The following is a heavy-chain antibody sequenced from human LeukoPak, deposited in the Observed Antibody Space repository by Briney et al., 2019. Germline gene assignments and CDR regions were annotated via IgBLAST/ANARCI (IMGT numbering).Heavy chain of an antibody. V-gene: IGHV4-30-4*01. Sequence: PSQTLSLTCTVSGGSISSGDYYWSWIRQPPGKGLEWIGYIYYSGSTYYNPSLKSRVTISVDTSKNQFSLKLSSVTAADTAVYYCARGGGYSYGTFDYRGQGTLVTVSS. CDR1: GGSISSGDYY. J-gene: IGHJ4*02. CDR3: ARGGGYSYGTFDY. D-gene: IGHD5-18*01. CDR2: IYYSGST.